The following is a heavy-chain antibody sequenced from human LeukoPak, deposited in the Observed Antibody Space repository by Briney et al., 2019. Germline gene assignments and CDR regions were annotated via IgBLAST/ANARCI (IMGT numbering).Heavy chain of an antibody. J-gene: IGHJ4*02. CDR3: ARSLTIFGVVPFDY. V-gene: IGHV4-4*08. CDR2: IYASGKT. D-gene: IGHD3-3*01. Sequence: SETLSLTCNVSGGSITSDYWSWIRQPPGKGLEWIGYIYASGKTNSNPSLRGRVTISIDTSKNQSSLKLHSVTAADTAIYYCARSLTIFGVVPFDYWGQGTLVAVSS. CDR1: GGSITSDY.